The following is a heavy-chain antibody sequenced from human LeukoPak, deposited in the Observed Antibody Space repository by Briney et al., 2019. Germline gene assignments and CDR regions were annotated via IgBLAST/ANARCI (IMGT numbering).Heavy chain of an antibody. V-gene: IGHV3-11*04. CDR3: AREPSSDNYYDH. Sequence: PGGSLRLSCAASGFTFSDYYMSWIRQAPGKGLEWVSYISSSGSTIYYADSVKGRFTISRDNAKNTLFLQMNSLRVEDTALYYCAREPSSDNYYDHWGQGTLVTVSS. CDR1: GFTFSDYY. J-gene: IGHJ4*02. D-gene: IGHD3-22*01. CDR2: ISSSGSTI.